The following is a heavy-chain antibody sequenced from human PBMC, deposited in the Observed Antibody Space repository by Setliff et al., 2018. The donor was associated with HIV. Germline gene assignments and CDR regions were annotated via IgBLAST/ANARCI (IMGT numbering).Heavy chain of an antibody. CDR2: IIPIFGTA. CDR3: VRLTADRTNYYYYMDV. V-gene: IGHV1-69*06. J-gene: IGHJ6*03. CDR1: GYTLTELS. D-gene: IGHD2-8*01. Sequence: ASVKVSCKISGYTLTELSIHWVRQAPGQGLEWMGGIIPIFGTANYAQKFQGRVTITADISTNTAYMEVRSLSFDDTAVYYCVRLTADRTNYYYYMDVWGKGTTVTVSS.